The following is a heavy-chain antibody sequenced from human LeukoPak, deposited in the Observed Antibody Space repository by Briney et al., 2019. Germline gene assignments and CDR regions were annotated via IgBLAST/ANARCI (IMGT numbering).Heavy chain of an antibody. CDR2: LNPNSGGT. CDR1: GYTFTGYY. J-gene: IGHJ6*02. V-gene: IGHV1-2*06. CDR3: ARDTGAYYDFWSAHSGMDV. Sequence: ASVKVSCKASGYTFTGYYMHWVRQAPGQGHEWMGRLNPNSGGTNYAQKFQGRVTMTRDTSISTAYMELSRLRSDDTAVYYCARDTGAYYDFWSAHSGMDVWGQGTTVTVSS. D-gene: IGHD3-3*01.